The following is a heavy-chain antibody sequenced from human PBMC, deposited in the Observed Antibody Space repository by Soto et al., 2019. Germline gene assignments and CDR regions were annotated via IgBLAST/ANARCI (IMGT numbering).Heavy chain of an antibody. D-gene: IGHD3-10*01. CDR3: AFAGSGSYSNVADAFDI. CDR2: ISSSGTYI. V-gene: IGHV3-21*01. CDR1: GFTSSSYS. J-gene: IGHJ3*02. Sequence: EVQLVESGGGLVKPGGSLRLSCAASGFTSSSYSMNWVRQAPGKGLEWVSSISSSGTYIYYADSVKGRFTISRDNAKNSRYLQMNSLRAEDTAVYYCAFAGSGSYSNVADAFDIWGQGTMVTVSS.